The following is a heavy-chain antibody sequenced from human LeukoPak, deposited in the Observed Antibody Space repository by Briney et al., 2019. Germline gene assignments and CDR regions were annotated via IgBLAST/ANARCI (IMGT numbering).Heavy chain of an antibody. CDR1: GYTFTSYD. J-gene: IGHJ6*03. CDR2: MNPNSGNT. V-gene: IGHV1-8*03. D-gene: IGHD3-22*01. Sequence: ASVKVSCKASGYTFTSYDINWVRQATGQGLEWMGWMNPNSGNTVFAQKFQGRVTITRNTSISTAYMELSSLRSEDTAVYYCARVLYYYDSSGHYYYYYMDVWGKGTTVTVSS. CDR3: ARVLYYYDSSGHYYYYYMDV.